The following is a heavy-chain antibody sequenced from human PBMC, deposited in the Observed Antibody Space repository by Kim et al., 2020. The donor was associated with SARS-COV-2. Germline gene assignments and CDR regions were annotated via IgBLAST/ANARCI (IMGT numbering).Heavy chain of an antibody. CDR3: ARSGNGYNAFGI. D-gene: IGHD5-12*01. CDR2: ISTRGESI. V-gene: IGHV3-11*01. J-gene: IGHJ4*02. Sequence: GGSLRLSWAASGLSFSDSYMNWVRQAPGKGLEWLSFISTRGESIFYADSVEGRFTISRDNAKNSLYLQMNYLRDEDTAVYYCARSGNGYNAFGIWGQGVLVRLL. CDR1: GLSFSDSY.